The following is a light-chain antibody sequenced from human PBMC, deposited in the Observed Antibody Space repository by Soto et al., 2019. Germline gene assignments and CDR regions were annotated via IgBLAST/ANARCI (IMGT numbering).Light chain of an antibody. V-gene: IGKV1-39*01. J-gene: IGKJ3*01. CDR2: SSS. CDR3: QQYHSSHFN. Sequence: DIQMTQSPSPLSASVGGSVTITCRASQPISECLSWYQQKPGKAPRLLIYSSSRVESGVPSRFGAGGSGTEFTLTINNLQPEDFASYMCQQYHSSHFNFGPGTTVVV. CDR1: QPISEC.